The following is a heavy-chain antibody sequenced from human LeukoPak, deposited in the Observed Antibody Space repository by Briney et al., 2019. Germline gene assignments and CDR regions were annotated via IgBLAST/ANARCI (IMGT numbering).Heavy chain of an antibody. D-gene: IGHD5-18*01. Sequence: PGGSLRLSCAVCGFRFSDYYMIWIRHAPGEGMVWVSYISGSSSYTNYAYSVKGRFSISRDNAKKSLYLQMNSLRAEDTAVYFCARTPVKRGYTYDYYFDYWGQGTLVTVSP. V-gene: IGHV3-11*03. CDR3: ARTPVKRGYTYDYYFDY. J-gene: IGHJ4*02. CDR1: GFRFSDYY. CDR2: ISGSSSYT.